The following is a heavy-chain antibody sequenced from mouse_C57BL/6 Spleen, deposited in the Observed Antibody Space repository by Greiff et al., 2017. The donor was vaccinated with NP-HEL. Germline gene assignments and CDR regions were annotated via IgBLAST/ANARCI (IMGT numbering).Heavy chain of an antibody. D-gene: IGHD1-1*01. CDR1: GYSITSGYY. CDR3: ARDRDYYGSSYYYFDY. Sequence: DVKLVESGPGLVKPSQSLSLTCSVTGYSITSGYYWNWIRQFPGNKLEWMGYISYDGSNNYNPSLKNRISITRDTSKNQFFLKLNSVTTEDTATYYCARDRDYYGSSYYYFDYWGQGTTLTVSS. CDR2: ISYDGSN. V-gene: IGHV3-6*01. J-gene: IGHJ2*01.